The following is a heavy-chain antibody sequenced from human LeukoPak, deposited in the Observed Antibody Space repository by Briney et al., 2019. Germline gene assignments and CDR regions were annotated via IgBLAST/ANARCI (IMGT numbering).Heavy chain of an antibody. CDR3: ARGSEGGVVVVAAATYLDY. V-gene: IGHV1-2*02. Sequence: ASVKVSCKASGYTFTGYYMHWVRQAPGQGLEWMGWINPNSGGTNCAQKFQGRVTMTRDTSISTAYMELSRLRSDDTAVYYCARGSEGGVVVVAAATYLDYWGQGTLVTVSS. CDR1: GYTFTGYY. D-gene: IGHD2-15*01. J-gene: IGHJ4*02. CDR2: INPNSGGT.